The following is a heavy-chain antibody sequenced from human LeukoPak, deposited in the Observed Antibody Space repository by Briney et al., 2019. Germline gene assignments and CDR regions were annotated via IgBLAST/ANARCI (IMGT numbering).Heavy chain of an antibody. D-gene: IGHD6-13*01. V-gene: IGHV3-48*04. J-gene: IGHJ5*02. Sequence: GGCLRLSCAASGFTFSTYSMNWVRQAPGKGREWVSYISNTGSPIYYADSVKGRFSISRDNARNSLYLQMNGLRGEDTAVYYCTRTEYSTTWERWFDPWGQGTLVTVSS. CDR2: ISNTGSPI. CDR3: TRTEYSTTWERWFDP. CDR1: GFTFSTYS.